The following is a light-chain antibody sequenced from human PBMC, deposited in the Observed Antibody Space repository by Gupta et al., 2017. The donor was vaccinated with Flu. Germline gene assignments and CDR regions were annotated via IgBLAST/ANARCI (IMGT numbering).Light chain of an antibody. V-gene: IGLV1-51*01. Sequence: KVTISCSGSNSNIGNNFVSWYQQFPGTAPKLLIYDNYKRPSGIPDRFSGSNSGTSATLVITGLQTGDEADYYCEAWDSSLSVVIFGGGTKLTVL. J-gene: IGLJ2*01. CDR2: DNY. CDR1: NSNIGNNF. CDR3: EAWDSSLSVVI.